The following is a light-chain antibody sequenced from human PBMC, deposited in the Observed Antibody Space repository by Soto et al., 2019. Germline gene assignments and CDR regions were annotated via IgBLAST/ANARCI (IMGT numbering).Light chain of an antibody. CDR1: SNDVGAYNY. V-gene: IGLV2-14*01. CDR3: SSYTTTRTLV. Sequence: QSVLTQPASVSGSPGQSITISCTGTSNDVGAYNYVAWYQHHPGKAPKLLVYEIINRPSGVSNRFSGYQSGNTASLTISGLQPVDEADYYCSSYTTTRTLVFGTGTKVTVL. J-gene: IGLJ1*01. CDR2: EII.